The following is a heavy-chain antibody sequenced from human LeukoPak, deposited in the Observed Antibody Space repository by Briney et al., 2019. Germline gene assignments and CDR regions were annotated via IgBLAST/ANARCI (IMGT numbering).Heavy chain of an antibody. V-gene: IGHV4-4*07. D-gene: IGHD3-22*01. CDR2: IYTSGST. J-gene: IGHJ6*03. CDR3: ARERYYYDSSGYYLYYYYYMDV. CDR1: GGSISSYY. Sequence: SETLSLTCTVSGGSISSYYWSWIRQPAGKGLEWIGRIYTSGSTNYNPSLNSRVTMSVDTSKNQFSLKLSSVTAADTAVYYCARERYYYDSSGYYLYYYYYMDVWGKGTTVTVSS.